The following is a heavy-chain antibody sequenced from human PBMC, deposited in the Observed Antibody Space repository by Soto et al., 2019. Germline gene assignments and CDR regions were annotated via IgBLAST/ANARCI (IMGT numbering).Heavy chain of an antibody. D-gene: IGHD6-13*01. J-gene: IGHJ6*02. CDR1: GFTFSSYG. CDR3: AKDFEQQLANYYYYYGMDV. CDR2: ISYDGSNK. V-gene: IGHV3-30*18. Sequence: QVQLVESGGGVVQPGRSLRLSCAASGFTFSSYGMHWVRQAPGKGLEWVAVISYDGSNKYYADSVKGRFTISRDNSKNTLYLQMNSLRAEDTAVYYCAKDFEQQLANYYYYYGMDVWGQGTTVTVSS.